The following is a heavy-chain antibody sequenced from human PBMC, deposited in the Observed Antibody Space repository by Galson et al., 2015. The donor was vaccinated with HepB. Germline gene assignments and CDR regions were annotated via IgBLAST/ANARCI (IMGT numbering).Heavy chain of an antibody. D-gene: IGHD2-21*02. V-gene: IGHV4-59*12. CDR1: GGSISSYY. J-gene: IGHJ2*01. Sequence: TLSLTCTVSGGSISSYYWSWIRQPPGKGLEWIGYIYYSGSTNYNPSLKSRVTISVDTSKNQFSLKLSSVTAADTAVYYCARGRTIVVVTAITARTHWYFDLWGRGTLVTVSS. CDR2: IYYSGST. CDR3: ARGRTIVVVTAITARTHWYFDL.